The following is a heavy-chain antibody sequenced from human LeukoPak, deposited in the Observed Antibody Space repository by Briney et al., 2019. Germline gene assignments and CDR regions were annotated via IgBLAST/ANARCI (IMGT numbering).Heavy chain of an antibody. CDR3: ARAVTSIEKSAFDI. J-gene: IGHJ3*02. CDR2: IKQDGSEK. V-gene: IGHV3-7*01. D-gene: IGHD5-24*01. Sequence: PGGSLRLSCAASGFTFSSYWMSWVRQAPGKGLEWVANIKQDGSEKYYVDSVKGRFTISRDNAKNTLYLQMNSLRAEDTAVYYCARAVTSIEKSAFDIWGQGTMVTVSS. CDR1: GFTFSSYW.